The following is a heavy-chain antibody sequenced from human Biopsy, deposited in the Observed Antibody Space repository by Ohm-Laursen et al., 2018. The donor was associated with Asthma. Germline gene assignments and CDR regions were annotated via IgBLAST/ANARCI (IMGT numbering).Heavy chain of an antibody. Sequence: GSLRLSCSASGFDLRDYTMNWVRQAPGKGLEWVASISSLSRYIYHATSLRGRFTISGDNAKRSLYLQMDSLRGDDTAVYYCSRDFTIGSGSPFHFWGRGTLVTVSS. CDR3: SRDFTIGSGSPFHF. CDR2: ISSLSRYI. V-gene: IGHV3-21*01. CDR1: GFDLRDYT. J-gene: IGHJ4*02. D-gene: IGHD3-10*01.